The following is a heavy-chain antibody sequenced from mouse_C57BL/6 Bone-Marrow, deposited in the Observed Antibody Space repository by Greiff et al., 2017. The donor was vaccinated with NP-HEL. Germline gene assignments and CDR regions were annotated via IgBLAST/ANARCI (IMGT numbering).Heavy chain of an antibody. CDR2: ISSGGDYI. V-gene: IGHV5-9-1*02. CDR3: TRDRHYYGSRYFDV. CDR1: GFTFSSYA. Sequence: EVQRVESGEGLVKPGGSLKLSCAASGFTFSSYAMSWVRQTPEKRLEWVAYISSGGDYICYADTVKGRFTISRDNARNTLYLQMSSLKSEDTAMYYCTRDRHYYGSRYFDVWGTGTTVTVSS. J-gene: IGHJ1*03. D-gene: IGHD1-1*01.